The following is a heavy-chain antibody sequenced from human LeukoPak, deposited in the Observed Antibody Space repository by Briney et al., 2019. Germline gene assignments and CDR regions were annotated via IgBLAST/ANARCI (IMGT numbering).Heavy chain of an antibody. Sequence: GGSLRLSCAPSVFTFSSYGMHCVRHAPGKGGECGAFIRKEGSNKYYAHSVKGRLTISRDRSKNTLYLQMHRLRAADTAVYYSALVTVDTAMVTPGAFDMWGEGTMVTVSS. J-gene: IGHJ3*02. D-gene: IGHD5-18*01. CDR3: ALVTVDTAMVTPGAFDM. CDR1: VFTFSSYG. CDR2: IRKEGSNK. V-gene: IGHV3-30*02.